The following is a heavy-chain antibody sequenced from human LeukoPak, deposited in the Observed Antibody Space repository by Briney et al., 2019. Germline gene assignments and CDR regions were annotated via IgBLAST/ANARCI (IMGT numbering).Heavy chain of an antibody. CDR3: ASGVSIAADDY. CDR2: IIPIFGTA. D-gene: IGHD2-15*01. J-gene: IGHJ4*02. V-gene: IGHV1-69*13. Sequence: GAPVKVSCKASGGTFSSYAISWVRQAPGQGLEWMGGIIPIFGTANYAQKFQGRVTITADESTSTAYMELSSLRSEDTAVYYCASGVSIAADDYWGQGTLVTVAS. CDR1: GGTFSSYA.